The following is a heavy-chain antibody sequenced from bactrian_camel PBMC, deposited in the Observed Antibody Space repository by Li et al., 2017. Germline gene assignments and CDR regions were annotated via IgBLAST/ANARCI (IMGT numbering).Heavy chain of an antibody. D-gene: IGHD2*01. CDR1: GSTDRINC. CDR2: IYTVGGNT. Sequence: VQLVESGGGLVQPGESLKLSCAASGSTDRINCMAWFRQAPGTGLEWVSSIYTVGGNTYYSDSVKGRFTISQDNAKNTVYLQMNSLKPEDTAMYYCAANGGSCILVGIVPGGEHSWGKGTQVTVS. CDR3: AANGGSCILVGIVPGGEHS. V-gene: IGHV3S6*01. J-gene: IGHJ6*01.